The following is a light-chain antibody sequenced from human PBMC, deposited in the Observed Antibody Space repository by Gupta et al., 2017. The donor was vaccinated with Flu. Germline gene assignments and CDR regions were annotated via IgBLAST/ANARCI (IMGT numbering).Light chain of an antibody. Sequence: SYELTQPPPVPVSPGQTATTTCSGNTLSTQYTYWYQQKPGQAPVLVIFKDTERPSGIPERFSGSNSGTTVTLTISGVQAEDEAAYYCQSADNSGTYVVFGGGTKLTV. V-gene: IGLV3-25*03. CDR3: QSADNSGTYVV. CDR2: KDT. J-gene: IGLJ3*02. CDR1: TLSTQY.